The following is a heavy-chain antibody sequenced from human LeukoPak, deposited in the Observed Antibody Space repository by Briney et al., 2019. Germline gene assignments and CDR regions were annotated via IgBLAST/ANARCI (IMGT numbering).Heavy chain of an antibody. J-gene: IGHJ4*02. D-gene: IGHD1-26*01. CDR3: AREPFSGRFDY. CDR1: GASISSGLHY. Sequence: SETLSLTCTVSGASISSGLHYWSWIRQSAGKGLEWIGRFYISGSTDYNPALKSRVTISVDTSKNQFSLKLSSVTAADTAVYYCAREPFSGRFDYWGQGTLVTVSP. CDR2: FYISGST. V-gene: IGHV4-61*02.